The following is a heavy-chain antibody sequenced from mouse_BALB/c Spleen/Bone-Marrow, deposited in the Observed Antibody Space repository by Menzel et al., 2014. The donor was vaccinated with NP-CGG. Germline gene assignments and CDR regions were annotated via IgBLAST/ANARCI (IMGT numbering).Heavy chain of an antibody. CDR3: ARYRYYGSSGWDY. J-gene: IGHJ4*01. Sequence: EVQLQQSGAELVKPGASVKLSCTASGFNIKDTYIHWVKQRPEQGLEWIGRIDPANGNTKYDPKFQGKATITADTSSNTAYLHLGSLTSEDTAVYYCARYRYYGSSGWDYWGQGTSVTVSS. V-gene: IGHV14-3*02. D-gene: IGHD1-1*01. CDR2: IDPANGNT. CDR1: GFNIKDTY.